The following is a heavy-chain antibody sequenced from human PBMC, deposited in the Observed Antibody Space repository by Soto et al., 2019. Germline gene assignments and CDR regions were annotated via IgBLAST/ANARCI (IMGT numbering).Heavy chain of an antibody. J-gene: IGHJ6*02. Sequence: QAQLVQSGAEVKKPGASVNVSCKASGYDYVTYAITWVRQRPGQGLEWMGWISTLNGNTNYAQNFQGRVTMTTDTSTRIVHLELRSLSSDDTAVYFFARRVQVWLPDYYGMDVWGQGTTVTVSS. CDR1: GYDYVTYA. CDR2: ISTLNGNT. D-gene: IGHD5-18*01. CDR3: ARRVQVWLPDYYGMDV. V-gene: IGHV1-18*01.